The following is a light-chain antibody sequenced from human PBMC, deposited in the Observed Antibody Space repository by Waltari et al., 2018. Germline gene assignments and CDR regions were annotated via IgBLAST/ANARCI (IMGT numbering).Light chain of an antibody. CDR2: ASS. J-gene: IGKJ2*01. V-gene: IGKV1-39*01. Sequence: DVQMSQSPSSLSAPVGDRVTITCRASLRIDKALNWYQQKPGTAPKLLIYASSTLQSGVPSRFTGSGSGTHFTLTISSLQPEDIATYSCQQSQGVPFTFGQGTKVDIK. CDR3: QQSQGVPFT. CDR1: LRIDKA.